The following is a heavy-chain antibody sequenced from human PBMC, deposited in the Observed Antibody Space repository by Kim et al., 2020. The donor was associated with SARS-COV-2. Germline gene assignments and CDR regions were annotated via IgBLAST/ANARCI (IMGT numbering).Heavy chain of an antibody. CDR3: ASRAGSIATRPFDY. D-gene: IGHD6-6*01. CDR1: GFTFSSYE. J-gene: IGHJ4*02. CDR2: IRIGGTTI. V-gene: IGHV3-48*03. Sequence: GGSLRLSCAASGFTFSSYEMNWVRQAPGKGLEWVADIRIGGTTIYYADSVKGRFTISRDNAKNSLYLQMNSLRAEDTAVYYCASRAGSIATRPFDYWGQGTLVTVSS.